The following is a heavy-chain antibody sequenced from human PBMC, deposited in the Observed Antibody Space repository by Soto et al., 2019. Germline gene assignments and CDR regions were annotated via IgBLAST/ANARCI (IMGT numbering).Heavy chain of an antibody. Sequence: GGSLRLSCAASGFTFSNYWMHWVRQAPGKGLVWVSRINGDGSDTAYADSVKGRFTISRDNAQNTLYLQMNTLRTEDTAVYFCAREPSPYDSSGYSLNFWGQGTQVTVSS. CDR3: AREPSPYDSSGYSLNF. V-gene: IGHV3-74*01. CDR1: GFTFSNYW. J-gene: IGHJ4*02. CDR2: INGDGSDT. D-gene: IGHD3-22*01.